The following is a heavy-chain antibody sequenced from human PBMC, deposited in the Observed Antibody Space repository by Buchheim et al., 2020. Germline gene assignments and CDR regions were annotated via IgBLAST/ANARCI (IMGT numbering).Heavy chain of an antibody. CDR2: IYYSGST. V-gene: IGHV4-39*01. J-gene: IGHJ4*02. CDR3: ARLSDSSWYVYFGY. CDR1: GGSISSSSYY. D-gene: IGHD6-13*01. Sequence: QLQLQESGPGLVKPSETLSLTCTVSGGSISSSSYYWGWLRQPPGKGLEWIGSIYYSGSTYYNPSLKSRVTISVDTSKNQFSLKLSSVTAADTAVYYCARLSDSSWYVYFGYWGQGTL.